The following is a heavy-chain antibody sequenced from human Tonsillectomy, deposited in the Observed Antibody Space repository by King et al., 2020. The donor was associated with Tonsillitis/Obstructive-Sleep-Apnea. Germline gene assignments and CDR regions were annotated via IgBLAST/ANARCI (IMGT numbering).Heavy chain of an antibody. CDR1: GGSISGYY. J-gene: IGHJ4*02. CDR3: AREGDDFLSGYRTGFDS. V-gene: IGHV4-4*08. Sequence: VQLQESGPGLVKPSETLSLTCTVSGGSISGYYWSWIRQSPGKGLEWVGYISNSGSTNYNPSLKSRVTISVDTSKNQFSLKLSSMTAADTAVYYCAREGDDFLSGYRTGFDSWGQGTLVTISS. CDR2: ISNSGST. D-gene: IGHD3-3*01.